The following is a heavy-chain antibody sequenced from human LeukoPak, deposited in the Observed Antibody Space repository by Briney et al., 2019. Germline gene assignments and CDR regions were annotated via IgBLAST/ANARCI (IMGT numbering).Heavy chain of an antibody. Sequence: SETLSLTCTVSGGSISSSSYYWGWIRQPPGKGLEWIGNIHYSGNTYYNPSLKSRVTISVDTSKNQFSLKLRSVTAADTAVYYCARGRSSYYDSGGYYYLMYWGQGTLVTVSS. CDR2: IHYSGNT. CDR3: ARGRSSYYDSGGYYYLMY. J-gene: IGHJ1*01. D-gene: IGHD3-22*01. CDR1: GGSISSSSYY. V-gene: IGHV4-39*07.